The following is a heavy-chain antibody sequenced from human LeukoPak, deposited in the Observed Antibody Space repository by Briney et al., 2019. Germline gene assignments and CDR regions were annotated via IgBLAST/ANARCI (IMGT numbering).Heavy chain of an antibody. CDR1: GFTVSSHF. D-gene: IGHD6-13*01. CDR3: ASPRGDSSSWYVWFDP. J-gene: IGHJ5*02. CDR2: IYSGGMA. V-gene: IGHV3-53*01. Sequence: PGGSLRLSCAASGFTVSSHFMSWVRQAPGKGLEWVSVIYSGGMAYYADSVKGRFTISRDNSKNTLYLQMSSLRAEDTAVYYCASPRGDSSSWYVWFDPWGQGTLVTVSS.